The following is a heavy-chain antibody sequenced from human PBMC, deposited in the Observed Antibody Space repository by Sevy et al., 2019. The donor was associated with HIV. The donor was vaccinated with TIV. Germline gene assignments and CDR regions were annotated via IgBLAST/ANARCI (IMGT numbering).Heavy chain of an antibody. CDR3: ARDPILGDYYYYGMDV. CDR2: IKQDGSEK. V-gene: IGHV3-7*01. CDR1: GFTFSSYW. Sequence: GGSLRLSCAASGFTFSSYWMSWVRQAPGKGLEWVANIKQDGSEKYYVDSVKGRFTISRDNAKNSLYLQMNSLRAEDTAVYYCARDPILGDYYYYGMDVWGQGTTVTVSS. D-gene: IGHD2-21*01. J-gene: IGHJ6*02.